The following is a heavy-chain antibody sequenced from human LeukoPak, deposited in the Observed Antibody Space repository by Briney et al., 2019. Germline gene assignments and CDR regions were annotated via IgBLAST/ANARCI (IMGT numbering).Heavy chain of an antibody. CDR1: GGTFSSYA. Sequence: SVKVSCKASGGTFSSYAINWVRQAPGQGLEWMGGIIPIFGTANYAQKFQGRVTITTDESTSTAYMELSSLRSEDTAVYYCAREEYSSSPFDYWGQGTLVTVSS. CDR2: IIPIFGTA. CDR3: AREEYSSSPFDY. D-gene: IGHD6-6*01. V-gene: IGHV1-69*05. J-gene: IGHJ4*02.